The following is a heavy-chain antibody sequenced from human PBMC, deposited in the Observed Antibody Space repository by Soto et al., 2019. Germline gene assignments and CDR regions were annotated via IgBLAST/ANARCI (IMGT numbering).Heavy chain of an antibody. CDR3: ARSGVVVISRGRYYYGMDV. D-gene: IGHD3-22*01. J-gene: IGHJ6*02. CDR2: INHSGST. V-gene: IGHV4-34*01. CDR1: GGSFSGYY. Sequence: SETLSLTCAVYGGSFSGYYWSWIRQPPGKGLEWIGEINHSGSTNYNPSLKSRVTISVDTSKNQFSLKLSSVTAADTAVYYCARSGVVVISRGRYYYGMDVWGQGTTVT.